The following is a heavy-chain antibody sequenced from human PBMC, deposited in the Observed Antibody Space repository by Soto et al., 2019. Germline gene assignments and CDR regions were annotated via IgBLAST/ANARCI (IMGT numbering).Heavy chain of an antibody. CDR1: GFTFGDYA. Sequence: TGGSLRLSCTASGFTFGDYAMSWFRQAPGKGLEWVGFIRSKAYGGTTEYAASVKGRFTISRDDSKSIAYLQMNSLKTEDTAVYYCARERSVRGVIISGPYYGMDVWGQGTTVTVSS. V-gene: IGHV3-49*03. CDR3: ARERSVRGVIISGPYYGMDV. J-gene: IGHJ6*02. CDR2: IRSKAYGGTT. D-gene: IGHD3-10*01.